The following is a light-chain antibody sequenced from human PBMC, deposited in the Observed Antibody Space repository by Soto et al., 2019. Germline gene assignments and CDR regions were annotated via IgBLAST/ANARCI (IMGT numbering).Light chain of an antibody. CDR3: GSYTSASTLV. CDR1: SSDVGAYNY. CDR2: GVI. V-gene: IGLV2-14*01. Sequence: QSALTQPASVSGSPGQSITISCTGTSSDVGAYNYVSLYQQHPGKAPKLMIYGVINRSSGVSNRFSGSTSSNTASLTISGLPAEDEADYYCGSYTSASTLVFGAGTKLTVL. J-gene: IGLJ1*01.